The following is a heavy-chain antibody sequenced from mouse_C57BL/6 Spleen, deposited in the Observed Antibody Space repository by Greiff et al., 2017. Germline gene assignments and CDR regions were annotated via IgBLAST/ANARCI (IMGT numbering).Heavy chain of an antibody. D-gene: IGHD1-1*01. J-gene: IGHJ2*01. CDR2: IVPSDSYS. Sequence: QVQLQQPGAELVMPGASVKLSCKASGYTFTRYWMHWVKQRPGQGLEWIGEIVPSDSYSNYNQQFKGKSTLTVDKSSSTAYMQLSSMTSEDSAVYYCAKDPYYCGSSHLDYWGQGTTLTVSS. CDR1: GYTFTRYW. CDR3: AKDPYYCGSSHLDY. V-gene: IGHV1-69*01.